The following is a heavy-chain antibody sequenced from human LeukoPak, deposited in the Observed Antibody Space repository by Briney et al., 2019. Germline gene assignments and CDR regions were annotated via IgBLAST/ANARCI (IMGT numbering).Heavy chain of an antibody. CDR3: ASEEGVEYHDAFDI. D-gene: IGHD2-2*01. J-gene: IGHJ3*02. CDR1: GYTFTSYG. Sequence: GASVKVSCKASGYTFTSYGISWVRQAPGQGLEWMGIINPSGGSTSYAQKFQGRVTITTDESTSTAYMELSSLRSEDTAVYYCASEEGVEYHDAFDIWGQGTMVTVSS. V-gene: IGHV1-46*01. CDR2: INPSGGST.